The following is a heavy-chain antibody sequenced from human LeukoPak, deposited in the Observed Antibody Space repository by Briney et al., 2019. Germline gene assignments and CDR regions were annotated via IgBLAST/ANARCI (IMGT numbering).Heavy chain of an antibody. D-gene: IGHD3-22*01. J-gene: IGHJ3*02. Sequence: VASVKVSCKASGYTFTGYYMHWVRQAPGQGLEWMGWINPNSGGTNYAQKFQGRVTITRGTSISTAYMELSRLRSDDTAVYYCARLYYYDSSGYSRDAFDIWGQGTMVTVSS. CDR2: INPNSGGT. V-gene: IGHV1-2*02. CDR3: ARLYYYDSSGYSRDAFDI. CDR1: GYTFTGYY.